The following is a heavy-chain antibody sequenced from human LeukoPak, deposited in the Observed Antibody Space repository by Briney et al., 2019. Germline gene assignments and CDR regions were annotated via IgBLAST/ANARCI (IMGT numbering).Heavy chain of an antibody. CDR2: IDPDASAS. Sequence: GGSLRLSCAASGFTFSSYWMHWVRQVPGEGLVWVSRIDPDASASTYADSVKGRFTISRDNAKNTLWLQMNSLRVEDTALYYCVRQFASWGQGTLVTVSS. J-gene: IGHJ4*02. CDR3: VRQFAS. CDR1: GFTFSSYW. V-gene: IGHV3-74*01.